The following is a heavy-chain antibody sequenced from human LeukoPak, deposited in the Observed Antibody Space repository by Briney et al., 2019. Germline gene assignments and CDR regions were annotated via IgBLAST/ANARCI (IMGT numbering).Heavy chain of an antibody. CDR2: ITGGGGST. CDR1: RFTFSTYG. J-gene: IGHJ4*02. Sequence: PGGSLRLSCAASRFTFSTYGMSWVRQAPGKGLEWVSSITGGGGSTYYADSVKGRFTISRDNSKNTLYLQMDSLRAEDTAVYYCARDRAWNYFDYWGQGTLVTVSS. CDR3: ARDRAWNYFDY. V-gene: IGHV3-23*01. D-gene: IGHD3-3*01.